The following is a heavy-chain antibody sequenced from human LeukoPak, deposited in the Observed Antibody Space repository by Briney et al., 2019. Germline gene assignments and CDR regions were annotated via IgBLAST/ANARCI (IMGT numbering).Heavy chain of an antibody. J-gene: IGHJ4*02. CDR3: AREKYSSTRTPLDYFDY. D-gene: IGHD6-13*01. CDR1: GGTFSSYV. V-gene: IGHV1-69*04. Sequence: ASVKVSCKASGGTFSSYVISWVRQAPGQGLEWMGRIIPILGIANYAQKFQGRVTITADKSTSTAYMELSSLRPENTAVYYCAREKYSSTRTPLDYFDYWGQGTLVTVSS. CDR2: IIPILGIA.